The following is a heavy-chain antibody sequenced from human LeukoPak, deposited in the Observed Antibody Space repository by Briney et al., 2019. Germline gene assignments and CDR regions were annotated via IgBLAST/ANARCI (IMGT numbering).Heavy chain of an antibody. J-gene: IGHJ5*02. D-gene: IGHD1-14*01. CDR1: GYTFTSYD. CDR2: MNPNSGNT. CDR3: ARSRPAKRINWFDP. Sequence: ASVKVSCKASGYTFTSYDINWVRQATGQGLEWMGWMNPNSGNTGYAQKFHGRVTMTRNTSISTAYMELSSLRSEDTAVYYCARSRPAKRINWFDPWGQGTLVTVSS. V-gene: IGHV1-8*01.